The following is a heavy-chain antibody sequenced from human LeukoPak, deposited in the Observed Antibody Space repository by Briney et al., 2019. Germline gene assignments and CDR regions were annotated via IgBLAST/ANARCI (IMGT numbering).Heavy chain of an antibody. CDR2: ISYDGSNK. D-gene: IGHD1-14*01. Sequence: GGSLRLSCAASGFTFSSYGMHWVRQAPGKGLEWVAVISYDGSNKYYADSVRGRFTISRDNSKNTLYLQMNSLRAEDTAVYYCAKEAVIRTYYCGMDVWGQGTTVTVSS. CDR3: AKEAVIRTYYCGMDV. CDR1: GFTFSSYG. V-gene: IGHV3-30*18. J-gene: IGHJ6*02.